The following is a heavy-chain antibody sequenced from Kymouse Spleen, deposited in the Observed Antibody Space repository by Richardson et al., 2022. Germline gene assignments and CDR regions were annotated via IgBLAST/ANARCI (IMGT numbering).Heavy chain of an antibody. D-gene: IGHD1-26*01. CDR1: GFTFSNAW. CDR2: IKSKTDGGTT. Sequence: EVQLVESGGGLVKPGGSLRLSCAASGFTFSNAWMSWVRQAPGKGLEWVGRIKSKTDGGTTDYAAPVKGRFTISRDDSKNTLYLQMNSLKTEDTAVYYCTTSSGSYPYYYGMDVWGQGTTVTVSS. V-gene: IGHV3-15*01. CDR3: TTSSGSYPYYYGMDV. J-gene: IGHJ6*02.